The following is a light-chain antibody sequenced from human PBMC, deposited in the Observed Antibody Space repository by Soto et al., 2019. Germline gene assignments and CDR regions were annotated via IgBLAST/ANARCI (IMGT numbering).Light chain of an antibody. CDR3: QQIYSDPLT. Sequence: EIQMTQSPSSLSSSVGDRVTITCRASQSITTYLNWYRQKPGKAPKLLIYAASSLQSGVPSRLSGSGYETELTLSISSLQNEDFETYLCQQIYSDPLTFGGGTQVDI. J-gene: IGKJ4*01. CDR2: AAS. V-gene: IGKV1-39*01. CDR1: QSITTY.